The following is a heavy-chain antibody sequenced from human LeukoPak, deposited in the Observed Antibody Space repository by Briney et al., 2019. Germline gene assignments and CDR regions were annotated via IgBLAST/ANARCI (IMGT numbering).Heavy chain of an antibody. V-gene: IGHV3-15*01. Sequence: PGGSLRLSCAVSRITFRNAWMSWVRQAPGKGLEWVARIRSKTEGETKEYAASVKGRFTISRDDSRSRLCLQMNSLKTEDTAVYYCATGVVTGTSRWGQGTLVTVSS. CDR2: IRSKTEGETK. J-gene: IGHJ4*02. D-gene: IGHD1-1*01. CDR3: ATGVVTGTSR. CDR1: RITFRNAW.